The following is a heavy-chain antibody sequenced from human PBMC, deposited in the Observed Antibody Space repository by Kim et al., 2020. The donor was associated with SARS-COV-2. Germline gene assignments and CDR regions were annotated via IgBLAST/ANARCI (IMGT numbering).Heavy chain of an antibody. CDR1: GFTFSGSA. Sequence: GGSLRLSCAASGFTFSGSAMHWVRQASGKGLEWVGRIRSKANSYATAYAASVKGRFTISRDDSKNTAYLQMNSLKTEDTAVYYCTKNYDILTGPATYYYYYGMDVWGQGTTVTVS. D-gene: IGHD3-9*01. J-gene: IGHJ6*02. CDR3: TKNYDILTGPATYYYYYGMDV. CDR2: IRSKANSYAT. V-gene: IGHV3-73*01.